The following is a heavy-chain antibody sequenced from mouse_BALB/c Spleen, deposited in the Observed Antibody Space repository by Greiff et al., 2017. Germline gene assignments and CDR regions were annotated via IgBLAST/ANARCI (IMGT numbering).Heavy chain of an antibody. CDR1: GYTFTSYW. CDR3: ARADYGYDEGMDY. Sequence: VQLQQSGAELARPGASVKLSCKASGYTFTSYWMQWVKQRPGQGLEWIGAIYPGDGDTRYTRKFKGKATLTADKSSSTAYMQLSSLASEDSAVYYCARADYGYDEGMDYWGQGTSVTVSS. J-gene: IGHJ4*01. D-gene: IGHD2-2*01. CDR2: IYPGDGDT. V-gene: IGHV1-87*01.